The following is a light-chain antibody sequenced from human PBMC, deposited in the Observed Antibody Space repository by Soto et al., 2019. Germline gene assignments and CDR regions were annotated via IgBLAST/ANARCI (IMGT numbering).Light chain of an antibody. CDR3: QHSYSAPYT. Sequence: DIQMTQSPSSLSASVGDSVTITCRASQSIYSSLNWYHQKPGKAPKLIIYAASNLQSGVPSRFSGSGSGTDFTLSTSSLQPEDFATYYCQHSYSAPYTLGQGTKLEI. CDR1: QSIYSS. J-gene: IGKJ2*01. CDR2: AAS. V-gene: IGKV1-39*01.